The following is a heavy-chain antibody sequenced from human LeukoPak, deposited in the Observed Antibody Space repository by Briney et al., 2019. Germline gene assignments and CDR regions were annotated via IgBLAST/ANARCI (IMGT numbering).Heavy chain of an antibody. V-gene: IGHV3-9*01. J-gene: IGHJ4*02. Sequence: GGSLRLSCAASGVTFDDYAMHWVRQAPGKGLEWVSGISWNSGSIGYADSVKGRFTISRDNAKNSLYLQMNSLRAEDTALYYCAKCSSSTSCYTGLHYWGQGTLVTVSS. D-gene: IGHD2-2*02. CDR2: ISWNSGSI. CDR3: AKCSSSTSCYTGLHY. CDR1: GVTFDDYA.